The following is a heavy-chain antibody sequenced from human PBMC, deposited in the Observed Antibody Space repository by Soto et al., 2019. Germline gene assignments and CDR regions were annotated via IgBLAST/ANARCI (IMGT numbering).Heavy chain of an antibody. Sequence: VGSLRLSCASSGFTVSSNYMSWVRHAPGKGLEWVSVIYSVGSTYYADSVKGRFTISRDNSKNTLYLQMNSLRAEDTAVYYCARGYYYDSSGSDFQYWGQGTLVTVS. CDR2: IYSVGST. CDR1: GFTVSSNY. CDR3: ARGYYYDSSGSDFQY. V-gene: IGHV3-53*01. D-gene: IGHD3-22*01. J-gene: IGHJ4*02.